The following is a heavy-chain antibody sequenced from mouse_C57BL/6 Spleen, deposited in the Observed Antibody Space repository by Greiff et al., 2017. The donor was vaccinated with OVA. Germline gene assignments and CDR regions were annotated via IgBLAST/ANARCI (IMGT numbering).Heavy chain of an antibody. CDR3: ASYYGSSAWFAY. V-gene: IGHV1-66*01. CDR1: GYSFTSYY. D-gene: IGHD1-1*01. CDR2: IYPGSGNT. Sequence: QVQLQQSGPELVKPGASVKISCKASGYSFTSYYIHWVKQRPGQGLEWIGWIYPGSGNTKYNEKFKGKATLTADTSSSTAYMQLSSLTSEDSAVYYCASYYGSSAWFAYWGQGTLVTVSA. J-gene: IGHJ3*01.